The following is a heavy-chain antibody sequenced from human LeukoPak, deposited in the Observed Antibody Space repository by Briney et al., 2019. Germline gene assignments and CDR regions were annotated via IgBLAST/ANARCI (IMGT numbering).Heavy chain of an antibody. J-gene: IGHJ5*02. CDR1: GFTVSSNY. CDR3: ARGSGWYDFWFDP. V-gene: IGHV3-53*01. Sequence: GGSLRLSCAASGFTVSSNYMSWVRQAPGKGLEWVSVIYSGGSTYYADSVKGRFTISRDNSKNTLYLQMNSLRAEDTAVYYCARGSGWYDFWFDPWGQGTLVTVSS. CDR2: IYSGGST. D-gene: IGHD6-19*01.